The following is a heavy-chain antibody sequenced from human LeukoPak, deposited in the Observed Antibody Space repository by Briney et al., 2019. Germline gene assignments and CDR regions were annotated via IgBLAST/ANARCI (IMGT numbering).Heavy chain of an antibody. V-gene: IGHV1-24*01. J-gene: IGHJ4*02. CDR1: GYTLTELS. D-gene: IGHD6-19*01. CDR3: ATDGGLYSSGWFSDY. CDR2: FDPEDGET. Sequence: ASVKVSCKVSGYTLTELSMHWVRQAPGKGLEWMGGFDPEDGETIYAQKFQGRVTMTEDTSTDTAYMELSSLRSEDTAVYYCATDGGLYSSGWFSDYWGQGTLVTVSS.